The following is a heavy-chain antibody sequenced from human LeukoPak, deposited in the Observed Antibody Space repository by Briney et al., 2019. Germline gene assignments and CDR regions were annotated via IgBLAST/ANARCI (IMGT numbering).Heavy chain of an antibody. V-gene: IGHV1-8*01. CDR3: ARDRDGYNWVDFDY. CDR1: GYTFTSYD. Sequence: ASVKVSCKASGYTFTSYDINWVRQATGQGLEWMGWMNPNSGNTGYAQKFQGRVTMTRNTSISTAYMELSSLRSEDTAVYYCARDRDGYNWVDFDYWGQGTLVTVSS. J-gene: IGHJ4*02. CDR2: MNPNSGNT. D-gene: IGHD5-24*01.